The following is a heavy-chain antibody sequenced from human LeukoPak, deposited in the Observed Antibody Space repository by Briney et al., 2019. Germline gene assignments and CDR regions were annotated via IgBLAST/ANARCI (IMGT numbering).Heavy chain of an antibody. CDR3: ARGPYDILTGYGWYIDL. Sequence: SETLSLTCAVYGGSFSGYYWSWIRQPPGKGLEWIGEINHSGSTNYNPSLKSRVTISVDTSKNQFSLKLSSVTAADTAVYYCARGPYDILTGYGWYIDLWGRGTLVTVSS. J-gene: IGHJ2*01. CDR2: INHSGST. D-gene: IGHD3-9*01. CDR1: GGSFSGYY. V-gene: IGHV4-34*01.